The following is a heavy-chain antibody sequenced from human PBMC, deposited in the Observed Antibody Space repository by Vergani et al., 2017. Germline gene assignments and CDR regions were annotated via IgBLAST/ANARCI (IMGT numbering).Heavy chain of an antibody. J-gene: IGHJ5*02. CDR1: GYTFTGYY. D-gene: IGHD2-2*01. CDR3: ASAGVVPAAGWFDP. CDR2: INPNSGGT. Sequence: QVQLVQSGAEVKKPGASVKVSCKASGYTFTGYYMHWVRQAPGQGLEWMGWINPNSGGTHYAQKFQGRVTMTRDTSISTAYMELSRLRSDDTAVYYCASAGVVPAAGWFDPWGQGTLVTVSS. V-gene: IGHV1-2*02.